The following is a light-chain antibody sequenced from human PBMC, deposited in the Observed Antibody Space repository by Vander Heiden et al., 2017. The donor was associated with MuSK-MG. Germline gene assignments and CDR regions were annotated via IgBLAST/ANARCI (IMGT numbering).Light chain of an antibody. CDR1: QSISSY. CDR3: QQSNSTPPCT. CDR2: AAS. V-gene: IGKV1-39*01. Sequence: DIQMTQPLSFLSASVGDRVTITCRASQSISSYLNWYQQKPGKAPKLLIYAASSLQSGVPSRFSGSGYGTDFTLTISSLQPEDFATYYCQQSNSTPPCTFGQGTKLEIK. J-gene: IGKJ2*02.